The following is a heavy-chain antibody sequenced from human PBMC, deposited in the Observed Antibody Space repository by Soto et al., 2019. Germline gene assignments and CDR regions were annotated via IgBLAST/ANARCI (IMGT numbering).Heavy chain of an antibody. J-gene: IGHJ4*01. CDR3: ARDRDSSGYSPGFDY. CDR1: TFRVSSNY. D-gene: IGHD3-22*01. Sequence: PGGSLRLSCAASTFRVSSNYINWVRQAPGKGLEWVSIIYSGGSTYYADSVKGRFTISRDNSKNTVYLQMNSLRVEDTAIYYCARDRDSSGYSPGFDYWGQGTLVTVSS. V-gene: IGHV3-53*01. CDR2: IYSGGST.